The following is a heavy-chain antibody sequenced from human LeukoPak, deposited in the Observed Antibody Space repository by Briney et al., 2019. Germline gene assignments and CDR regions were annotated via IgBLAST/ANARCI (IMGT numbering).Heavy chain of an antibody. V-gene: IGHV4-59*01. CDR1: GASFNGYY. CDR2: INYSGST. CDR3: AGGGVTATHYYFGMDV. D-gene: IGHD2-21*02. Sequence: SETLSLTCSVYGASFNGYYWNWIRQPPGKGLQWIGHINYSGSTSYNLSLKSRVTISVDTSKNQFSLKLTSVTDVDTAVYYCAGGGVTATHYYFGMDVWGKETAVTVSS. J-gene: IGHJ6*04.